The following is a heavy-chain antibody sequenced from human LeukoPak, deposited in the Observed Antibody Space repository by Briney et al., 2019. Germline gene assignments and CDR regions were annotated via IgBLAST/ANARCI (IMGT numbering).Heavy chain of an antibody. CDR2: IYHSGST. CDR1: GGSISSGGYS. CDR3: ARSPPAQWLNYGMDV. V-gene: IGHV4-30-2*01. Sequence: SETLSLTCAVSGGSISSGGYSWSWIRQPPGKGLEWIGYIYHSGSTYYNPSLKSRVTISVDRSKNQFSLKLSSVTAADTAVYYCARSPPAQWLNYGMDVWGQGTTVTVSS. D-gene: IGHD3-22*01. J-gene: IGHJ6*02.